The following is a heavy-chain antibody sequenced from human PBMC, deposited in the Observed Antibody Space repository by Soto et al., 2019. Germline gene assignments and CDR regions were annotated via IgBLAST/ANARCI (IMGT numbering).Heavy chain of an antibody. D-gene: IGHD2-21*02. CDR1: GFTFSGSA. CDR2: IRSKANNYAT. J-gene: IGHJ2*01. V-gene: IGHV3-73*02. Sequence: EVQLVESGGGLVQPGGSLKLSCAASGFTFSGSAMHWVRQASGKGLEWVGRIRSKANNYATVYAASVKGRFTISRDDSKNTAHLPMNSLKTEDTAVSYCARHALQYCGGDCYLLPYFDLWGRGTLVTVSS. CDR3: ARHALQYCGGDCYLLPYFDL.